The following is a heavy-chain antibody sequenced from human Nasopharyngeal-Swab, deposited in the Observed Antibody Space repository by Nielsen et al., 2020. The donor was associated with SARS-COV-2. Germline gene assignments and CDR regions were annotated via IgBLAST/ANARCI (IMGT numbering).Heavy chain of an antibody. Sequence: GGSLRLSCAASGFTFNTYALTWVRQAPGKGLVWVSATGDTGDSTYYADSVKGRFTISRDNSKNTLYLQMNSLRVEDTAVYYCAKDLKHDIWSGYYYYYYYLDVWGRGTTVTVSS. CDR2: TGDTGDST. D-gene: IGHD3-3*01. CDR1: GFTFNTYA. J-gene: IGHJ6*03. V-gene: IGHV3-23*01. CDR3: AKDLKHDIWSGYYYYYYYLDV.